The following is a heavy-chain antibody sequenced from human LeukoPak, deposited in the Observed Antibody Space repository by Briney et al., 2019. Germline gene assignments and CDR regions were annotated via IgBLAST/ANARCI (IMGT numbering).Heavy chain of an antibody. J-gene: IGHJ4*02. V-gene: IGHV3-23*01. CDR3: ANSPLAARPRLDY. CDR2: LSSGGGST. Sequence: GRSLSLAGSATRLSFINTAIGWARQAPGEGPEWVSALSSGGGSTYYADSVKGRFTISRDNSKNTLYLQMSTLRAEDTAVYYCANSPLAARPRLDYWGLETLVTVSS. CDR1: RLSFINTA. D-gene: IGHD6-6*01.